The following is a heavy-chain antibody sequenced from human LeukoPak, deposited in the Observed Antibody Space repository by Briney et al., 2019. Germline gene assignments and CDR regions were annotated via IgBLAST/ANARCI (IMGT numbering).Heavy chain of an antibody. Sequence: GGSLRLSCAASGFTFSSYSMNWVRQAPEKGLEWVSSISGSSTYIYYADSVKGRFTISRDNAKNSLYLQMNSLRAEDTAVYYCASYSSGWGQGTLVTVSS. J-gene: IGHJ4*02. CDR2: ISGSSTYI. CDR3: ASYSSG. CDR1: GFTFSSYS. V-gene: IGHV3-21*01. D-gene: IGHD6-25*01.